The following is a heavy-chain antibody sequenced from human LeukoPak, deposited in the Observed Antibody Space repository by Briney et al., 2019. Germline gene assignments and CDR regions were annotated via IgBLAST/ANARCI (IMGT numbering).Heavy chain of an antibody. CDR3: ARGLAYDFWSSYID. V-gene: IGHV4-4*07. D-gene: IGHD3-3*01. CDR2: TYSSGSS. J-gene: IGHJ4*02. CDR1: GGSISSYY. Sequence: SETLSLTCTVSGGSISSYYWSWIRQPAGKGLEWIGRTYSSGSSNYNPSLKSRVTMSLDTSKNQIFLKLSSVTAADTAVYYCARGLAYDFWSSYIDWGQGTLVTVSS.